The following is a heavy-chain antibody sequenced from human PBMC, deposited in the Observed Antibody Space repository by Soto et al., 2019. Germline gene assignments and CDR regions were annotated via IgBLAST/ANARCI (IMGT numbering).Heavy chain of an antibody. CDR3: ARDLNGGNSDYYYGMDV. CDR1: GGSFSGYY. D-gene: IGHD2-21*02. CDR2: INHSGST. J-gene: IGHJ6*02. Sequence: PSETLSLTCAVYGGSFSGYYWSWIRQPPGKGLEWIGEINHSGSTNYNPSLKSRVTISVDTSKNQFSLKLSSVTAADTAVYYCARDLNGGNSDYYYGMDVWGQGTTVTVSS. V-gene: IGHV4-34*01.